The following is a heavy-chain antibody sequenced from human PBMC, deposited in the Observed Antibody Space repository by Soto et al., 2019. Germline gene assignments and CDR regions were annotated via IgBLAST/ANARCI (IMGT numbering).Heavy chain of an antibody. CDR3: AKVSHYPPTRPRRWDQNDAFDI. CDR2: ISYDGSNK. J-gene: IGHJ3*02. Sequence: QVQLVESGGGVVQPGRSLRLSCAASGFTFSSYGMHWVRQAPGKGLEWVAVISYDGSNKYYADSVKGRFTISRDNSKNTLYLQMNSLRAEDTAVYYCAKVSHYPPTRPRRWDQNDAFDIWGQGTMVTVSS. D-gene: IGHD6-6*01. CDR1: GFTFSSYG. V-gene: IGHV3-30*18.